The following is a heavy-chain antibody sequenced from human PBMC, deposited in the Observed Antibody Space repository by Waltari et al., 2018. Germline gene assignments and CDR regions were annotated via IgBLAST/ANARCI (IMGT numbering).Heavy chain of an antibody. CDR3: GTRISSSSWYSIDY. V-gene: IGHV4-39*01. D-gene: IGHD6-13*01. J-gene: IGHJ4*02. Sequence: IRQPPGKGLEWIGSIYYSGSTYYNPSLKSRVTISVDTSKNQFSLKLSSVTAADTAVYYCGTRISSSSWYSIDYWGQGTLVTVSS. CDR2: IYYSGST.